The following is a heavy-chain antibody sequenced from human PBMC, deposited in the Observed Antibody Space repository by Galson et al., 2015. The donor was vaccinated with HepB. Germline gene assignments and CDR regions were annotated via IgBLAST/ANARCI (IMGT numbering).Heavy chain of an antibody. Sequence: LVKPTQTLTLTCTFSGFSLSTSGVGVGWIRQPPGKALEWLALIYWNDDKRYSPSLKSRLTITKDTSKNQVVLTMTNMDPVDTATYYCAHTYSSGWAYYYYGMDVWGQGTTVTVSS. V-gene: IGHV2-5*01. J-gene: IGHJ6*02. CDR3: AHTYSSGWAYYYYGMDV. D-gene: IGHD6-19*01. CDR2: IYWNDDK. CDR1: GFSLSTSGVG.